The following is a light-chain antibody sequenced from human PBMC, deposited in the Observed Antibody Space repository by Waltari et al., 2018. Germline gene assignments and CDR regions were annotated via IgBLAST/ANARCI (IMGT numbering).Light chain of an antibody. CDR2: YED. CDR3: AVWDANLNGPL. J-gene: IGLJ3*02. V-gene: IGLV1-36*01. Sequence: QSVLTQPPSVSGAPRQRVTISCSGSRSNVGKNAVNWYVQVPGQAPKLLIYYEDMLSSGVSDRFSGSKSGTSGTLAISGLQSEDEGDYYCAVWDANLNGPLFGGGTRVTVL. CDR1: RSNVGKNA.